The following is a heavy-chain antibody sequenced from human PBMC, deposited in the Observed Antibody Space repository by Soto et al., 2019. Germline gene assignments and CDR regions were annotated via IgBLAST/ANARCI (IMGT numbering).Heavy chain of an antibody. D-gene: IGHD3-22*01. Sequence: LCGGSISSGGYYWSWIRQHPGKGLEWIGYIYYSGSTYYNPSLKSRVTISVDTSKNQFSLKLSSVTAADTAVYYCARGAKSYYYDSSGLLWGQGTLVTVSS. V-gene: IGHV4-31*02. CDR1: GGSISSGGYY. CDR2: IYYSGST. J-gene: IGHJ4*02. CDR3: ARGAKSYYYDSSGLL.